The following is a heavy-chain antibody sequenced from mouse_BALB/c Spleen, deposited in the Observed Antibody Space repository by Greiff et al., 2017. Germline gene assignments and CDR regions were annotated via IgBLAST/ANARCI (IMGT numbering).Heavy chain of an antibody. CDR1: GFTFSSFG. V-gene: IGHV5-17*02. Sequence: EVQLEESGAGLVQPGGSRKLSCAASGFTFSSFGMHWVRQAPEKGLEWVAYISSGSSTIYYADTVKGRCTISRDNPKNTLFLQMTSLRSEDTAMYYCASSYGNSYYYAMDYWGQGTSVTVSS. J-gene: IGHJ4*01. CDR2: ISSGSSTI. D-gene: IGHD2-10*02. CDR3: ASSYGNSYYYAMDY.